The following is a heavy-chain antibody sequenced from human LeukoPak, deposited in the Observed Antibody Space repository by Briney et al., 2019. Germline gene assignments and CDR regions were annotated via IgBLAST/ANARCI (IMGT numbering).Heavy chain of an antibody. CDR1: GFTFSSYE. J-gene: IGHJ3*02. CDR2: IGSSGTTM. Sequence: PGGSLRLSCAVSGFTFSSYEMNWVRQAPGKGLEWVSYIGSSGTTMYYADSVMGRFTISRDNAKNSLFLQMNSLRAEDAAVYYCAREAVGDAFGIWGQGTMVTVSS. V-gene: IGHV3-48*03. CDR3: AREAVGDAFGI. D-gene: IGHD6-19*01.